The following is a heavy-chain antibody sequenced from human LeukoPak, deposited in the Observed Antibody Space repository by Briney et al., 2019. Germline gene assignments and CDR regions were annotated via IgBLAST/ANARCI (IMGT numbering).Heavy chain of an antibody. D-gene: IGHD2/OR15-2a*01. CDR2: IYYSGST. CDR1: GDSISTSNSY. Sequence: SETLSLTCTVSGDSISTSNSYWGWIRQPPGKGLEWIGSIYYSGSTNYNPSLKSRVTISVDTSKNQFSLKLSSVTAADTAVYYCARHVIGAGGLNWFDPWGQGTLVTVSS. V-gene: IGHV4-39*01. J-gene: IGHJ5*02. CDR3: ARHVIGAGGLNWFDP.